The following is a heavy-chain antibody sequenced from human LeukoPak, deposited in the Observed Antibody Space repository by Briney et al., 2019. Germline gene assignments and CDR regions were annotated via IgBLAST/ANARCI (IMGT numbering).Heavy chain of an antibody. CDR3: ARHLATVTASRQYYYYGMDV. Sequence: GESLKISCKASGYSFTFTKNWIGWVRQVPGKGLEWMGIFYPVDSDTRYNPSFQGPVTISVDKSISPTYLQWSSLKASAAAIYYCARHLATVTASRQYYYYGMDVWGQGTTVTVSS. J-gene: IGHJ6*02. D-gene: IGHD4-17*01. V-gene: IGHV5-51*01. CDR1: GYSFTFTKNW. CDR2: FYPVDSDT.